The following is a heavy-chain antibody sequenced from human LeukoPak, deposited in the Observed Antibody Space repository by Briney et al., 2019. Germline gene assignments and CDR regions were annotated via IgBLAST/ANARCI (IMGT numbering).Heavy chain of an antibody. Sequence: GGSLRLSCAASGFTFSDHAMTWVRQTLAKGLESVSSTSAGGDITHYAESVKGRFTISRDNSKSTLYLQMNSLRAGDTAVYYCAKDPIFSGSYGVFDYWGLGTLVTVSS. CDR2: TSAGGDIT. J-gene: IGHJ4*02. CDR1: GFTFSDHA. D-gene: IGHD1-26*01. V-gene: IGHV3-23*01. CDR3: AKDPIFSGSYGVFDY.